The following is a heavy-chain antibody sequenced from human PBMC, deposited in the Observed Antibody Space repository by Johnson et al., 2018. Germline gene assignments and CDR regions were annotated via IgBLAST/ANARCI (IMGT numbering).Heavy chain of an antibody. Sequence: QVQLVQSGGGVVQPGRSLRLSCAASGFTFSSYGMHWVRQAPGKGLEWVAVISYDGSNTYSADSVKGRFTISRDNSKNTLYLHMNSLGAEDTAVYYCASLWVGFDAEDFQHGGQGTLVTVSS. D-gene: IGHD2-21*01. CDR3: ASLWVGFDAEDFQH. V-gene: IGHV3-30*03. CDR2: ISYDGSNT. CDR1: GFTFSSYG. J-gene: IGHJ1*01.